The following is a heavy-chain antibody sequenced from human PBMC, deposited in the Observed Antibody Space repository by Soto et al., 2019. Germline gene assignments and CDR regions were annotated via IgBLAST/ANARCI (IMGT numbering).Heavy chain of an antibody. D-gene: IGHD3-16*02. CDR2: IHHSGIT. Sequence: SETLSLTCRVAGGSVNDGNFYRNWIRQSPGKGLEWIGYIHHSGITNYNPSLRRRVTISVDTSKNEFSLKLSSVSAADTAVYHCGRGLSMGALPSHLHCWGQGTQVTASS. J-gene: IGHJ4*02. V-gene: IGHV4-61*01. CDR3: GRGLSMGALPSHLHC. CDR1: GGSVNDGNFY.